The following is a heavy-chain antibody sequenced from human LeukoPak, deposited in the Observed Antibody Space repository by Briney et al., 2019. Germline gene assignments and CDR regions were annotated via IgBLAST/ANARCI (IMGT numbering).Heavy chain of an antibody. Sequence: GGSLRLSCAASGFTFSSYAMSWVRQAPGKGLEWVSAISGSGGSTYYADSVKGRFTISRDNSKNTLYLQMNSLRAEDTALYYCAKDHRASVAAADYWGQGTLVTVSS. CDR2: ISGSGGST. CDR1: GFTFSSYA. CDR3: AKDHRASVAAADY. V-gene: IGHV3-23*01. D-gene: IGHD6-13*01. J-gene: IGHJ4*02.